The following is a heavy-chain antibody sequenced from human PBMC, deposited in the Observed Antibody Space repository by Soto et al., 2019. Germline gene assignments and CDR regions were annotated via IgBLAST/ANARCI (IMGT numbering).Heavy chain of an antibody. V-gene: IGHV1-2*02. Sequence: ASVKVSCKASGYTFTGYYMHWVRQAPGQELEWMGWINPNSGGTNYAQKFQGRVTMTRYTSISTACMELSRLRSDDTAVYYCLPALRGSYRFNYWGQGTLVTVSS. D-gene: IGHD3-16*02. J-gene: IGHJ4*02. CDR2: INPNSGGT. CDR3: LPALRGSYRFNY. CDR1: GYTFTGYY.